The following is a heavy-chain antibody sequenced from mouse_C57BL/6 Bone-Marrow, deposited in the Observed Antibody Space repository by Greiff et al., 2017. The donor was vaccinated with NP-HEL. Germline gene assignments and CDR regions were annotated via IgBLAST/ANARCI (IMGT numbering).Heavy chain of an antibody. D-gene: IGHD1-1*01. V-gene: IGHV1-7*01. CDR3: ARGRYGSSYGWFAY. CDR2: INPSSGYT. J-gene: IGHJ3*01. Sequence: QVQLQQSGAELAKPGASVKLSCKASGYTFTSYWMHWVQPRPGQGLVWIGYINPSSGYTKYNQKFKDKATLTADKSSSTAYMQLSSLTYEDSAVYYCARGRYGSSYGWFAYWGQGTLVTVSA. CDR1: GYTFTSYW.